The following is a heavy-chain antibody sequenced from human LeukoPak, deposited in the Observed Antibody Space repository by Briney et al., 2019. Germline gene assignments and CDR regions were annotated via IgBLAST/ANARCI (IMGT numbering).Heavy chain of an antibody. CDR1: GGSFSGYY. V-gene: IGHV4-34*01. CDR3: ARGRQEISMIIVVMTGVSYYLDV. CDR2: INPSGST. D-gene: IGHD3-22*01. J-gene: IGHJ6*03. Sequence: SETLSLTCADYGGSFSGYYWTWIRQSPGKGLEWIGEINPSGSTYYNPSLKSRLTISRDTSKNQFSLRLSSVTAADTAVYYCARGRQEISMIIVVMTGVSYYLDVWGKGTTVTVS.